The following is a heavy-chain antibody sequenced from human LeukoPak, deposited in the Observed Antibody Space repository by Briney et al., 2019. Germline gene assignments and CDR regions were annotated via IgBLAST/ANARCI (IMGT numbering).Heavy chain of an antibody. CDR1: GFTFSHYW. J-gene: IGHJ4*02. Sequence: PGESLRLSCAASGFTFSHYWMTWVRQAPGKGLEWVAIIRPDANDGSYADSVKGRFTISRDNARNSLYLQLNSLRAEDTAVYFCARADWGSIDYWGQGALVTVSS. CDR2: IRPDANDG. V-gene: IGHV3-7*01. CDR3: ARADWGSIDY. D-gene: IGHD7-27*01.